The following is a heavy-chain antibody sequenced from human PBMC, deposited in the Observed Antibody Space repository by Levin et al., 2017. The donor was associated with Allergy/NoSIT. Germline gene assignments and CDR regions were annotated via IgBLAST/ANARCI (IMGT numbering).Heavy chain of an antibody. Sequence: PSETLSLTCAVSGGSISSGGYSWSWIRQPPGKGLEWIGYIYHSGSTYYNPSLKSRVTISVDRSKNQFSLKLSSVTAADTAVYYCARGFRSCFDYWGQGTLVTVSS. D-gene: IGHD6-13*01. J-gene: IGHJ4*02. V-gene: IGHV4-30-2*01. CDR1: GGSISSGGYS. CDR3: ARGFRSCFDY. CDR2: IYHSGST.